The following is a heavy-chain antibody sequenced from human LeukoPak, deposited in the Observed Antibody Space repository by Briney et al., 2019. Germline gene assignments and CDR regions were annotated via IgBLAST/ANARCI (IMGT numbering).Heavy chain of an antibody. D-gene: IGHD3-10*01. V-gene: IGHV3-21*01. Sequence: GGSLRLSCVASGFTFSRHSMNWVRQAPGKGLEWVSSISSSSTYIYYTDSVKGRFTTSRDNAKNSLYLQMNSLRAEDTAVYFCARDLSTYGSNDAFDIWGQGTMLTVSS. CDR1: GFTFSRHS. CDR3: ARDLSTYGSNDAFDI. J-gene: IGHJ3*02. CDR2: ISSSSTYI.